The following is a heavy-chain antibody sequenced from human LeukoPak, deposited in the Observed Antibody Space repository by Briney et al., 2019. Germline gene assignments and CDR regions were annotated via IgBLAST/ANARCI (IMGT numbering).Heavy chain of an antibody. CDR2: ISYDGSNK. J-gene: IGHJ2*01. D-gene: IGHD3-3*01. Sequence: GRSLRLSCAASGFTFSSYGMHWVRQAPGKGLEWVAVISYDGSNKYYADSVKGRFTISRDNSKNTLYLQMNSLRAEDTAVYYCAKAYYDFWSAATLFDLWGRGTLVTVSS. V-gene: IGHV3-30*18. CDR3: AKAYYDFWSAATLFDL. CDR1: GFTFSSYG.